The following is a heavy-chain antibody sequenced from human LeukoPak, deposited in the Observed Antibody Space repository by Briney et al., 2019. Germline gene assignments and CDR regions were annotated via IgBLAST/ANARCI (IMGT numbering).Heavy chain of an antibody. CDR1: GGAFSFYA. D-gene: IGHD3-10*01. CDR3: ARAVVVARGLMAYFDY. CDR2: IIPIPGMA. J-gene: IGHJ4*02. Sequence: SVKVSCKASGGAFSFYAINWVRQAPGQGLEWMGRIIPIPGMANYAQKFQGRVTITADSSTSTAYMEVSSLRSEDTAVYYCARAVVVARGLMAYFDYWGQGTLVTVSS. V-gene: IGHV1-69*04.